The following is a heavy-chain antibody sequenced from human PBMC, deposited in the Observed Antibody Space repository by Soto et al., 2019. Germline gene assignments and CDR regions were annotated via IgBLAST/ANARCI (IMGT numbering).Heavy chain of an antibody. V-gene: IGHV4-59*08. D-gene: IGHD3-10*01. CDR2: IYYSGST. CDR1: GGSISSYY. Sequence: QVQLQESGPGLVKPSETLSLTCTVSGGSISSYYWSWIRQPPGKGLEWIGYIYYSGSTNYNPSLKRRVMISVDTSKIQFSLKVSLVIVADTVLYYCALHTGPRMVRGVIFLPPGNWFDPWGQGTLVTVSS. CDR3: ALHTGPRMVRGVIFLPPGNWFDP. J-gene: IGHJ5*02.